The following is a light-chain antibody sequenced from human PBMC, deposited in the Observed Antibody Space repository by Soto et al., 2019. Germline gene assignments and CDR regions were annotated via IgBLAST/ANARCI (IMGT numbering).Light chain of an antibody. CDR2: DAS. CDR3: QQYNNWPQT. J-gene: IGKJ1*01. CDR1: QSLRSS. V-gene: IGKV3-15*01. Sequence: ETMMTQSPETLSVSLGERATLSCRASQSLRSSLAWYQQKPGQAPRLLIYDASTRATGIPARFSGSGSGTDFTLTISGLQSEDFAVYYCQQYNNWPQTFGQGTKV.